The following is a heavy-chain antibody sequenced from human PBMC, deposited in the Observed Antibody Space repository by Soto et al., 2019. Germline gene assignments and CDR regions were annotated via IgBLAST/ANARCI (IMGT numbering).Heavy chain of an antibody. CDR3: ARDFGVSGLNWAPGGYGMDV. D-gene: IGHD2-8*02. J-gene: IGHJ6*02. V-gene: IGHV6-1*01. CDR1: GASVSSNSAA. Sequence: PSQTLSRDCAISGASVSSNSAAWNWIRQFPSSGLEWLGRTHYRSKLYNGYVVSVKSRITINPDTSKNQFSLQLNSVTPEDTAVYYCARDFGVSGLNWAPGGYGMDVWGQGPTVTVSS. CDR2: THYRSKLYN.